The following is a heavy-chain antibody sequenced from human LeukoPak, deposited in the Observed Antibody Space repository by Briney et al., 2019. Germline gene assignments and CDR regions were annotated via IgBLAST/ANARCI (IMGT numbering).Heavy chain of an antibody. CDR2: INHSGST. CDR1: GGSFSGYY. Sequence: SETLSLTCAVYGGSFSGYYWSWIRQPPGKGLEWIGEINHSGSTNYNPSLKSRVTISVDTSKNQFSLKLSSVTAADTAVYYCARDRLYYDFWSGYYTRDWYFDYWGQGTLVTVSS. CDR3: ARDRLYYDFWSGYYTRDWYFDY. V-gene: IGHV4-34*01. D-gene: IGHD3-3*01. J-gene: IGHJ4*02.